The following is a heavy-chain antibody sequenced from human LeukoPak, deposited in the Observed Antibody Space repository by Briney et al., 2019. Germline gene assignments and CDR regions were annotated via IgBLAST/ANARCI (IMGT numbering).Heavy chain of an antibody. CDR2: ISGYTGNT. Sequence: GASVKVSCKASGYTFTSYGISWVRQAPEQGLEWMGWISGYTGNTNYAQKFRGRVTMTTDTSTSTAYMELRSLRSEDTAVYYCARVKGSSWPDSWGQGTLVTVSS. V-gene: IGHV1-18*01. CDR3: ARVKGSSWPDS. CDR1: GYTFTSYG. D-gene: IGHD6-13*01. J-gene: IGHJ4*02.